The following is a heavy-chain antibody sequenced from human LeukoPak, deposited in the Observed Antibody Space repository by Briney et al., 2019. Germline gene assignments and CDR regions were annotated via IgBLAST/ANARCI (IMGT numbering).Heavy chain of an antibody. J-gene: IGHJ4*02. Sequence: PGGSLRLSCAASGFTFSSYEMNWVRQAPGKGLEWVSSISSSSSYIYYADSVKGRFTISRDNAKNSLYLQMNSLRAEDTAVYYCARVLAPSSGWYLDWGQGTLVTVSS. D-gene: IGHD6-19*01. CDR3: ARVLAPSSGWYLD. V-gene: IGHV3-21*01. CDR2: ISSSSSYI. CDR1: GFTFSSYE.